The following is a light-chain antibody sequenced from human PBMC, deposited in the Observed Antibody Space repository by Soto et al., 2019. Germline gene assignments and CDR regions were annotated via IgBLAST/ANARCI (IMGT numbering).Light chain of an antibody. Sequence: EIVMTQSPGTLSVSPGERATLSCRASQSVSINLAWYQQKPGQAPRLLTYGASTRATGIPARFSGSGSGTEFTLTISSLQPEDFAVYYCQQYYNWPRTFGQGTKV. J-gene: IGKJ1*01. V-gene: IGKV3-15*01. CDR2: GAS. CDR3: QQYYNWPRT. CDR1: QSVSIN.